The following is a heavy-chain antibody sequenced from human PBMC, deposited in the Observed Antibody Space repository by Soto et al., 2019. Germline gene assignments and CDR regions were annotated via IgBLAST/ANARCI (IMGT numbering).Heavy chain of an antibody. D-gene: IGHD6-6*01. CDR2: INAGNGNT. CDR1: GYPFTSYA. J-gene: IGHJ5*02. Sequence: ASVQVSCKASGYPFTSYAMHWVRQAAGQRLEWMGWINAGNGNTKYSQKFQGRVTITRDTSASTPYLERGSLRFKDRVVFYCGKSSSSGGDGFDPGGQGPLVTVSS. V-gene: IGHV1-3*01. CDR3: GKSSSSGGDGFDP.